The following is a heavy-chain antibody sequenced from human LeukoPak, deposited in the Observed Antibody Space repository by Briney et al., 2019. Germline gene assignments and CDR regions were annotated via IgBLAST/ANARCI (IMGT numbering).Heavy chain of an antibody. CDR1: GFNFRSYS. V-gene: IGHV3-33*01. CDR3: ATARDEYYFDY. J-gene: IGHJ4*02. CDR2: IWYDGSNK. Sequence: AGGSLRLSCAASGFNFRSYSMHWVRQAPGKGLEWLAVIWYDGSNKYYAESVKGRFTISKDNSKNTLYLQMSSLRAEDTAVYYCATARDEYYFDYWGQGTLVTVSS.